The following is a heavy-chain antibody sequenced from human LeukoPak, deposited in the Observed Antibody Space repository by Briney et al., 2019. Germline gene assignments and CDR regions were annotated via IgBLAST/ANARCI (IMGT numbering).Heavy chain of an antibody. Sequence: GGSLRLSCAASGFTFDDYAMHWVRQAPGKGLEWVSGISWNSGSIGYADSVKGRFTISRDNAKNSLYLQMNSLRAEDTALYYCAKDTNDIAVAGAEFDCWGQGTLVTVSS. CDR2: ISWNSGSI. CDR3: AKDTNDIAVAGAEFDC. J-gene: IGHJ4*02. D-gene: IGHD6-19*01. CDR1: GFTFDDYA. V-gene: IGHV3-9*01.